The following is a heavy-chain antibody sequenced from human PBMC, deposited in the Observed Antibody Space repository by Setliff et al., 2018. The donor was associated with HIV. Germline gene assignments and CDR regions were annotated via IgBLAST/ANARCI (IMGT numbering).Heavy chain of an antibody. CDR1: GFTFSDYY. CDR2: ISSSSSSYT. D-gene: IGHD3-22*01. V-gene: IGHV3-11*06. Sequence: GGSLRLSCAASGFTFSDYYMSWIRQAPGKGLEWVSYISSSSSSYTNYADSVKGRFTISRDNAKNSLYLQMNSLRAEDTAVYYCARDREYYDSSGSYYFDYWGQGTLVTVSS. J-gene: IGHJ4*02. CDR3: ARDREYYDSSGSYYFDY.